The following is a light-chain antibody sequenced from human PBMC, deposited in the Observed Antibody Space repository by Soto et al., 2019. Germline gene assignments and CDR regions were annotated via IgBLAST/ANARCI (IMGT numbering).Light chain of an antibody. V-gene: IGLV1-51*01. Sequence: QSVLTQPPSVSAAPGQKVTISCSGASPNIGDNYVSWYQQLPGTVPKLLIYDNNKRPSGIPDRFSGSKSGTSGTLDITGLQTGDEADYYCGTWDSSLSAAVFGGGTQLTVL. CDR1: SPNIGDNY. CDR2: DNN. J-gene: IGLJ7*01. CDR3: GTWDSSLSAAV.